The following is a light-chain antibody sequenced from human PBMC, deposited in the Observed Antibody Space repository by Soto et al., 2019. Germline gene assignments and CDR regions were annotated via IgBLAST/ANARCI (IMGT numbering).Light chain of an antibody. CDR2: WAS. Sequence: DIVMTQSPDSLAVSLGERATINCKSSQSVLYSSNNKNYLAWYQQQPGQTPKLLIYWASTRESGVPDRFSGSGSGTDFTLTISSLQAEDVAVYYCQQYYSTPLTFGGGTKVEIK. CDR1: QSVLYSSNNKNY. J-gene: IGKJ4*01. CDR3: QQYYSTPLT. V-gene: IGKV4-1*01.